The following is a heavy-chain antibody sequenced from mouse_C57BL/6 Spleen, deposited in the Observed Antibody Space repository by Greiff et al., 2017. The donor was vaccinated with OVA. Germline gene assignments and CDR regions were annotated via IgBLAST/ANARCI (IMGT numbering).Heavy chain of an antibody. V-gene: IGHV1-80*01. J-gene: IGHJ3*01. CDR2: IYPGDGDT. CDR3: ARWGNSSGPFAY. D-gene: IGHD3-2*02. Sequence: QVQLKESGAELVKPGASVKISCKASGYAFSSYWMNWVKQRPGKGLEWIGQIYPGDGDTNYNGKFKGKATLTADKSSSTAYMQLSSLTSEDSAVYFCARWGNSSGPFAYWGQGTLVTVSA. CDR1: GYAFSSYW.